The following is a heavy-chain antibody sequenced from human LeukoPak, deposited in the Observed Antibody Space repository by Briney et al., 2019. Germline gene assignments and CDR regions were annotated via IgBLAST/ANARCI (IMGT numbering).Heavy chain of an antibody. Sequence: SETLSLTCAVYGGSFSGYYWSWIRQPPGKGLEWIGEINHSGSTNYNPSLKSRVTMSVDTSKNQFSLKLSSVTAADTAVYYCARGRGYVVDYWGQGTLVTVSS. CDR3: ARGRGYVVDY. J-gene: IGHJ4*02. CDR1: GGSFSGYY. V-gene: IGHV4-34*01. CDR2: INHSGST. D-gene: IGHD5-12*01.